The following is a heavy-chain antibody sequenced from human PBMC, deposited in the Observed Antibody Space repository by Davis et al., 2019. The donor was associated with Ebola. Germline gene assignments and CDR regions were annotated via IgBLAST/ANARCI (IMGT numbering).Heavy chain of an antibody. J-gene: IGHJ1*01. CDR2: INPNSGGT. CDR3: AKPPNRGSSKNGSFQD. D-gene: IGHD6-13*01. CDR1: GYTITDHY. Sequence: ASVKVSCKASGYTITDHYMHWVRQAPGQGLEWMGWINPNSGGTNYAQKFQGRVTMTRDTSINTAYMELSRLRSDDTAVYYCAKPPNRGSSKNGSFQDWGQGTLVSVSS. V-gene: IGHV1-2*02.